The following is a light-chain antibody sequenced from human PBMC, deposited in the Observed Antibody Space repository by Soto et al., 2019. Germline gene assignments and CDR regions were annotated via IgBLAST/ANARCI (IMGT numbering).Light chain of an antibody. CDR3: QRYTGAPYT. V-gene: IGKV1-27*01. CDR2: AAS. J-gene: IGKJ2*01. CDR1: QAISNY. Sequence: DFQMTQSPSSLSASVGDRVTITCRANQAISNYLAWYQQRPGRVPQVLIYAASTLQSGVPSRFSGRGSGSEFTLTINGLQPEDVGTYYCQRYTGAPYTFGQGTKVEIK.